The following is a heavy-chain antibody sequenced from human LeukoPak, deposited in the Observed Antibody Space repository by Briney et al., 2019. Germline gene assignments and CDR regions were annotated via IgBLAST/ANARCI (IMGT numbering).Heavy chain of an antibody. CDR3: AGSPHYDSSGYYSYFDY. Sequence: ASVKVSCKASGYTFNRYGISWVRQAPGQGLEWLGWISAYNGNTNYAQKLQGRVTMTTDTSTRTAYMELRSLRSDDTAVHYCAGSPHYDSSGYYSYFDYWGQGTLVTVSS. V-gene: IGHV1-18*01. D-gene: IGHD3-22*01. J-gene: IGHJ4*02. CDR1: GYTFNRYG. CDR2: ISAYNGNT.